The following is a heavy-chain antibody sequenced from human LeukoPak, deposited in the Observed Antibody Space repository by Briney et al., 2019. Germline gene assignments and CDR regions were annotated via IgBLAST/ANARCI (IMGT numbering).Heavy chain of an antibody. CDR1: GFTFSNHG. Sequence: GGTLRLSCAASGFTFSNHGMSWVRQAPGKGLEWVANIKQDGSEKYYVDSVKGRFTISKDNAKNSLFLQMNSLRAEDTAVYCCARDLSRSFSMIRGLIQHREFDFWGRGTLVTVSS. D-gene: IGHD3-10*01. CDR2: IKQDGSEK. CDR3: ARDLSRSFSMIRGLIQHREFDF. J-gene: IGHJ4*02. V-gene: IGHV3-7*01.